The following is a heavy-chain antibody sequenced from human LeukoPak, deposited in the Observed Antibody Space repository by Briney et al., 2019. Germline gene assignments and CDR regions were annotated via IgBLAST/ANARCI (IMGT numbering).Heavy chain of an antibody. J-gene: IGHJ6*02. Sequence: NPGGSLRLSCAASGFTFSSYAMSWVRQAPGKGLEWVSAISGSGGSTYYADSVKDRFTISRDNSKNTLYLQMNSLRAEDTAVYYCAKLGGTWSSYFTYYYYGMDVWGQGTTVTVSS. CDR1: GFTFSSYA. CDR3: AKLGGTWSSYFTYYYYGMDV. V-gene: IGHV3-23*01. CDR2: ISGSGGST. D-gene: IGHD3-3*01.